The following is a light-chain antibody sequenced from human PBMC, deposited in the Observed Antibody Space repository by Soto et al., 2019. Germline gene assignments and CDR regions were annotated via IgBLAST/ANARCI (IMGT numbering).Light chain of an antibody. CDR2: KVS. CDR3: MQGTHWPYT. CDR1: RSLIYTDGNTY. J-gene: IGKJ2*01. V-gene: IGKV2-30*01. Sequence: DVVMTQSPLSLPVTLGQPASISCRASRSLIYTDGNTYLNWFHQRPGQSPRRLFAKVSNRDSGVPDGFSGSGTGTDFTLKISRVEAEDVGLYYCMQGTHWPYTFGQGTKLEIK.